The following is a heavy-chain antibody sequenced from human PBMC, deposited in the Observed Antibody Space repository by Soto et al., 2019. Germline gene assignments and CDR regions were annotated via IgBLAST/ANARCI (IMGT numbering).Heavy chain of an antibody. Sequence: EVQLVESGGGLVQAGGSLRLFCAVSGFTFSSYEMNWVCQAPGKRLEWVSYIGTSGKTIYYADSVRGRFTISRDNAKNSLYLQMNSLRAEDTAVYFCARDPAIYSGKFDYGLDVWGRGTTVTVSS. CDR2: IGTSGKTI. CDR1: GFTFSSYE. CDR3: ARDPAIYSGKFDYGLDV. D-gene: IGHD4-4*01. J-gene: IGHJ6*02. V-gene: IGHV3-48*03.